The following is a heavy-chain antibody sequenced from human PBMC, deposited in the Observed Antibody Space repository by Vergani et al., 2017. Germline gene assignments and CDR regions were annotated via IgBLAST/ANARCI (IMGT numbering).Heavy chain of an antibody. CDR2: INPSGGHT. V-gene: IGHV1-46*03. D-gene: IGHD3-9*01. Sequence: QVQVVQSGAEVKKSGASVKVSCKTSGYTFSNYYMHWVRQAPGQGLEWMGIINPSGGHTNYAQKFQGRVTMTRDTSTSTVYMELSSLGSEDTAIYYCARGDYGILTGYRYWGQGTLVNVS. CDR1: GYTFSNYY. J-gene: IGHJ4*02. CDR3: ARGDYGILTGYRY.